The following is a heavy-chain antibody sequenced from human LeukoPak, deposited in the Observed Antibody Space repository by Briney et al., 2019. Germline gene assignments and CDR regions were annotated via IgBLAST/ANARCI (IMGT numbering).Heavy chain of an antibody. Sequence: ASVKVSCKASGYTFTSYYIDWVRQAPGQGLEWMGVINPSGGSTRYAQKFQGRVTMTGDPSTRTVYVGLSSLTSDDTAVYYCARGTTDAYWGQGTPVTVSS. J-gene: IGHJ4*02. CDR1: GYTFTSYY. CDR2: INPSGGST. V-gene: IGHV1-46*01. CDR3: ARGTTDAY. D-gene: IGHD1-1*01.